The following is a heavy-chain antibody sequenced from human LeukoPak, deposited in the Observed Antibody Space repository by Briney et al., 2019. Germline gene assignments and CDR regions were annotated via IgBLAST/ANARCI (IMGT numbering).Heavy chain of an antibody. V-gene: IGHV4-31*03. CDR3: ARESLGAYCGGDCYSKGYYFDY. D-gene: IGHD2-21*02. J-gene: IGHJ4*02. CDR1: GGSISSGGYY. Sequence: PSQTLSLTCTVSGGSISSGGYYWSWIRQHPGKGLEWIGYIYYSGSTYYNPFLKSRVTISVDTSKNQFSLKLSSVTAADTAVYYCARESLGAYCGGDCYSKGYYFDYWGQGTLVTVSS. CDR2: IYYSGST.